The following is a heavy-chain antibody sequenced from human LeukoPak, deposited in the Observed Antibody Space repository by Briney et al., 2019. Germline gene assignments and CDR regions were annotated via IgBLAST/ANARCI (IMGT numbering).Heavy chain of an antibody. CDR2: INPNSGGT. CDR1: GYTFTGYY. J-gene: IGHJ5*02. Sequence: GASVKVSCKASGYTFTGYYMHWVRQGPGQGREWIGWINPNSGGTNYAQKFQGRVTMTRDTSISTAYMELSRLRSDDTAVYYCARGPRDSKAGVNWFDPWGQGTLVTVSS. CDR3: ARGPRDSKAGVNWFDP. D-gene: IGHD4-11*01. V-gene: IGHV1-2*02.